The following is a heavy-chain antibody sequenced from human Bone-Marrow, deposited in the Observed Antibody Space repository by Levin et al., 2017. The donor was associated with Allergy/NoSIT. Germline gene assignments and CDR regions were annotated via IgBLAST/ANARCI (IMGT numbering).Heavy chain of an antibody. CDR2: IGYSGGDT. CDR3: AKGPGLGAFDY. Sequence: PGGSLRLSCAASGFTFSTYAMSWVRQAPGKGLEWVSSIGYSGGDTYYADSVKGRFTISRDDSENTLFLEMNSLRAEDTALYYCAKGPGLGAFDYWGQGTLVTVSS. J-gene: IGHJ4*02. V-gene: IGHV3-23*01. CDR1: GFTFSTYA.